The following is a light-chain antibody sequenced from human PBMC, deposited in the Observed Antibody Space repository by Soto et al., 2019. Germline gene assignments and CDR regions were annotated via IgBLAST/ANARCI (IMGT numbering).Light chain of an antibody. CDR1: SGHSDYA. CDR3: QAWGTGWV. CDR2: VTSDGSH. J-gene: IGLJ3*02. V-gene: IGLV4-69*01. Sequence: QLVLTQSPSASASPGASVKLTCTLSSGHSDYAIAWHQQQPEKGPRYLMKVTSDGSHTKGDGIPDRFSGSSSGADRYLTISSLRSDDEADYYCQAWGTGWVFGGGTQLTVL.